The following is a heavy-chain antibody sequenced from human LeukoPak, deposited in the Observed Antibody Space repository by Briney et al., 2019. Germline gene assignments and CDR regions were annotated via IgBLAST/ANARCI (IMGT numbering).Heavy chain of an antibody. CDR1: GFTFSSYW. J-gene: IGHJ3*02. D-gene: IGHD5-12*01. CDR3: ARIVNSGYDYDAFDM. V-gene: IGHV3-7*01. Sequence: GGSLRLSCAASGFTFSSYWMSWVRQAPGKGLEWVANIKQDGSEKYYVDSVKSRFTISRDNSKNTLYLQMNSLRAEDTAVYYCARIVNSGYDYDAFDMWGQGTMVTVSS. CDR2: IKQDGSEK.